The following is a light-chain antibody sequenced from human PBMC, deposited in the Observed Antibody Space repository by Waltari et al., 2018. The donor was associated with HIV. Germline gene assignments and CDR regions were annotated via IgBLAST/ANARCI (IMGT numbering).Light chain of an antibody. J-gene: IGKJ1*01. CDR3: QQYYSTPWT. V-gene: IGKV1-NL1*01. CDR1: PGLSKS. Sequence: DIQMTQSPSSLSASVGDRVTITCRASPGLSKSLAWYQQKPGRAPKVLLHGTSSLGSGVPSRFSGSGSGTDYTLTISSLQPEDFATYYCQQYYSTPWTFGQGTKVEIK. CDR2: GTS.